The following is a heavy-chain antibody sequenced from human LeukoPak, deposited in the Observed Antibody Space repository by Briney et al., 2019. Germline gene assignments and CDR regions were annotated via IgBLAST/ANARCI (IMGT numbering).Heavy chain of an antibody. Sequence: PSETLSLTCTVSGGSISSSSYYWGWIRQPPGKGLEWIGYIYYSGSPNYNPSLKSRVTISVDTSKNQFSLKLSSVTAADTAVYYCARDDYRYWGQGTLVTVSS. CDR3: ARDDYRY. CDR2: IYYSGSP. J-gene: IGHJ4*02. D-gene: IGHD4/OR15-4a*01. V-gene: IGHV4-61*01. CDR1: GGSISSSSYY.